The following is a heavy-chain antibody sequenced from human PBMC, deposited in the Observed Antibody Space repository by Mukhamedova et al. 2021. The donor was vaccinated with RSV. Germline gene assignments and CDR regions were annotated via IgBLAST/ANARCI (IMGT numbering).Heavy chain of an antibody. V-gene: IGHV4-4*02. J-gene: IGHJ4*02. CDR3: ARAGEYYFVSGSYYNDY. Sequence: GSWVRQSPGQGLEWIGEIYHTGTANYNPSLGGRVTISQDKSKNQLSLKLSSVTAADTAVYYCARAGEYYFVSGSYYNDYWGQGILV. D-gene: IGHD3-10*01. CDR2: IYHTGTA.